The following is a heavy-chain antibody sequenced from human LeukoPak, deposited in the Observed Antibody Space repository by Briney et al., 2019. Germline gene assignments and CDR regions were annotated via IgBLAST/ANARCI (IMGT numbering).Heavy chain of an antibody. CDR3: VRDVSDYDSNGLGY. J-gene: IGHJ4*02. Sequence: HGGSLRLSCAASGFTFSSYSMNWVRQAPGKGLEWISYINNSARKIDYADSVKGRFTISRDNAKNSLYLQMNSLRAEDTAVYYCVRDVSDYDSNGLGYWGQGTLVTVSS. CDR2: INNSARKI. D-gene: IGHD3-22*01. V-gene: IGHV3-48*01. CDR1: GFTFSSYS.